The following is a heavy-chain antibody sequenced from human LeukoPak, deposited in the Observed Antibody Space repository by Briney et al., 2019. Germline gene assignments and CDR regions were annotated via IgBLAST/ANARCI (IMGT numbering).Heavy chain of an antibody. J-gene: IGHJ4*02. Sequence: GGSLRLSCAASGFKFSSNWMSWVRQAPGKGLEWVANIKQDGSEKYYVDSVKGRFTISRDNAKNSLYLQMNSLRAEYTAVYYCAREGPSVTPYYWGQGTLVTVSS. V-gene: IGHV3-7*01. CDR3: AREGPSVTPYY. CDR2: IKQDGSEK. D-gene: IGHD4-17*01. CDR1: GFKFSSNW.